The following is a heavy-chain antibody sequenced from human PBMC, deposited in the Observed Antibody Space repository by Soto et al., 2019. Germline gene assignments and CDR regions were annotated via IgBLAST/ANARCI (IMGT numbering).Heavy chain of an antibody. V-gene: IGHV3-33*01. Sequence: QVQLVESGGGVVQPGGSLRLSCTASGFAFSTYGFHWVRQAPGKGLEWVSVIWYDGSNQYYADSVKGRFTVSKDNSKNTLYLQMNSLRAEDTAVYYCARDIGVTHFDYWGQGTLVTVSS. CDR2: IWYDGSNQ. CDR3: ARDIGVTHFDY. CDR1: GFAFSTYG. D-gene: IGHD3-3*01. J-gene: IGHJ4*02.